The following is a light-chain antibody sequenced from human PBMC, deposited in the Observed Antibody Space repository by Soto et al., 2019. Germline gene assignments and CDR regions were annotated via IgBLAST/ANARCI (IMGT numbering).Light chain of an antibody. V-gene: IGLV2-14*01. Sequence: QSALTQPASVSGSPGQSISISCNGTSSDVGGYKYVSWYQQHPGKAPKLIIYEVTNRPSGVSNRFSGSKSGNTASLTISGLQAEDEADYYCNSYTSSSTLLFGTGTKVTVL. J-gene: IGLJ1*01. CDR3: NSYTSSSTLL. CDR2: EVT. CDR1: SSDVGGYKY.